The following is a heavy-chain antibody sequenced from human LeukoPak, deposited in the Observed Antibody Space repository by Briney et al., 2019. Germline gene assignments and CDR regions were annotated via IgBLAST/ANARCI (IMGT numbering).Heavy chain of an antibody. J-gene: IGHJ4*02. CDR3: ARGPSGYHNT. V-gene: IGHV3-23*01. D-gene: IGHD5-12*01. CDR2: ISGIGGDT. CDR1: GFTFSSHD. Sequence: PGGSLRLSCAASGFTFSSHDMNWVRQAPGKGLEWVSTISGIGGDTSYADSVKGRFTISRDNSKNTLYLQMNSLRAEDTAVYYCARGPSGYHNTGGQGTLVTVSS.